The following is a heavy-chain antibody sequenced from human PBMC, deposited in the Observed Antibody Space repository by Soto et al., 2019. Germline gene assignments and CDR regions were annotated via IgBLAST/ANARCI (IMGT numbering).Heavy chain of an antibody. V-gene: IGHV4-30-2*06. J-gene: IGHJ6*02. CDR1: GGSISSGGYS. CDR3: ARDYYGMDV. Sequence: QLQLQESGSGLVKPSQTLSLTCTVSGGSISSGGYSWTWIRQSPGKGLEWIGYTNQSGSAYYNPSLKSRVTISVDRSKNQFSLNLTSVTAADTAVYYCARDYYGMDVWGQGTTVTVSS. CDR2: TNQSGSA.